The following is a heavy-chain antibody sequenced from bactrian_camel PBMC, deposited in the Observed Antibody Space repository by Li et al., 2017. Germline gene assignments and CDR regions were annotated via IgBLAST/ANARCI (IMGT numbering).Heavy chain of an antibody. CDR3: AADMGPMGRGRVCSSYLYEYNY. CDR2: ISSDGST. D-gene: IGHD3*01. J-gene: IGHJ4*01. Sequence: HVQLVESGGGSVQAGGSLRLSCTASGLTFDDSDMGWYRQAPGNECELVSTISSDGSTYYRDSVKGRFTISQDNAKNTVYLQMNSLKPEDTAVYHCAADMGPMGRGRVCSSYLYEYNYWGQGTQVTVS. V-gene: IGHV3S55*01. CDR1: GLTFDDSD.